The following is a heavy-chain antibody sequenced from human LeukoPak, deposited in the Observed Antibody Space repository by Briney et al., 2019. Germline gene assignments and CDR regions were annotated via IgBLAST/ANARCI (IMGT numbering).Heavy chain of an antibody. J-gene: IGHJ3*02. CDR1: GDSVSSNSAT. CDR2: TYYKSKWYN. CDR3: ARVSSPWSPRDAFDI. V-gene: IGHV6-1*01. Sequence: SQTLSLTCAISGDSVSSNSATWDWVRQSPSRGLEWLGRTYYKSKWYNDYAVSVKSRITINSDTSKNQFSLQLNSVTPEDAAVYYCARVSSPWSPRDAFDIWGQGTMVTVSS. D-gene: IGHD1-26*01.